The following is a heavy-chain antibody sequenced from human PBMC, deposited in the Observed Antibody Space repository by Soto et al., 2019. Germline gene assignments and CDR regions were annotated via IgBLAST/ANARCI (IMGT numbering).Heavy chain of an antibody. Sequence: PSETLSLTCTVSGGSISSSSYYWGWIRQPPGKGLEWIGSIYYSGSTYYNPSLKSRVTISVDTSKNQFSLKLSSVTAADTAVYYCARHQLLWFGEDGFMYPRQRYNWFDPWGQGTLVTVAS. D-gene: IGHD3-10*01. V-gene: IGHV4-39*01. CDR2: IYYSGST. CDR1: GGSISSSSYY. J-gene: IGHJ5*02. CDR3: ARHQLLWFGEDGFMYPRQRYNWFDP.